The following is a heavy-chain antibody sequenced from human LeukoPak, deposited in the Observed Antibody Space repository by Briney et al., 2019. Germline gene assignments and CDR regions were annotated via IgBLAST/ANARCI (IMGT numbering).Heavy chain of an antibody. D-gene: IGHD3-22*01. V-gene: IGHV3-23*01. CDR1: GFAFSSYA. Sequence: GGSLRLSCAASGFAFSSYAMSWVRQAPGKGLEWVSAISGSGGSTYYADSVKGRVTISRDNSKNTLYLQMNSLRAEDTAVYYCLTGLLPFDYWGQGTLVTVSS. J-gene: IGHJ4*02. CDR2: ISGSGGST. CDR3: LTGLLPFDY.